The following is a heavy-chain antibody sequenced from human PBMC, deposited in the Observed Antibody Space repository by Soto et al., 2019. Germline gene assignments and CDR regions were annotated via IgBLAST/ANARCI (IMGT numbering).Heavy chain of an antibody. V-gene: IGHV4-59*01. J-gene: IGHJ4*02. CDR3: ARGSMVRGPTPFDY. CDR1: GGSIRSYY. Sequence: SSETLSLTCSVSGGSIRSYYWNWIRQPPGKTLEWIGDVYYSGSANYNPSLKSRVTISVDMSRNQFSLKLNSVTAADTAVYYCARGSMVRGPTPFDYWGQGTLVTVSS. D-gene: IGHD3-10*01. CDR2: VYYSGSA.